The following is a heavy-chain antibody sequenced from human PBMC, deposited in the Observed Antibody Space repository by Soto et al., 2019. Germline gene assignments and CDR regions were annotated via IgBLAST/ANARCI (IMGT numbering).Heavy chain of an antibody. Sequence: EVQLSESGGGFIQSGGSLRLSCAASGFSISNYAMSWVRQAPGRGLEWISSISDSGTNTFYADSVRGRFVISRDKSQNTVYVQMNNLRVEDTALYYCAKDGIRKDDYWGQGTLVTVSS. CDR3: AKDGIRKDDY. CDR2: ISDSGTNT. CDR1: GFSISNYA. V-gene: IGHV3-23*01. J-gene: IGHJ4*02.